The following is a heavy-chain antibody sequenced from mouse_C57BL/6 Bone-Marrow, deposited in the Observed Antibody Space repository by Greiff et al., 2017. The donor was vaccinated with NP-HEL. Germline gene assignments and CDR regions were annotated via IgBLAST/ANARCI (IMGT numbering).Heavy chain of an antibody. CDR3: AREDGNSLRFAY. CDR2: ISYDGSN. J-gene: IGHJ3*01. V-gene: IGHV3-6*01. CDR1: GYSITSGYY. Sequence: EVKLQESGPGLVKPSQSLSLTCSVTGYSITSGYYWNWIRQFPGNKLEWMGYISYDGSNNYNPSLKNRISITRDTSKNQFFLKLNSVTTEDTATYYCAREDGNSLRFAYWGQGTLVTVSA. D-gene: IGHD2-1*01.